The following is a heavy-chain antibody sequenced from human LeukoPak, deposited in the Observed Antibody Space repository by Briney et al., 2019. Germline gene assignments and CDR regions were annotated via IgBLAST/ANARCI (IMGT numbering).Heavy chain of an antibody. V-gene: IGHV4-59*01. J-gene: IGHJ5*02. CDR3: ARGPYDFWSGLNWFDP. CDR2: IYYSGST. CDR1: GGSISSYY. D-gene: IGHD3-3*01. Sequence: SETLSLTCTVSGGSISSYYWSWIRQPPGKGLEWIGYIYYSGSTNYNPSLKRRVTISVDTSKNQFSLKLSSVTAADTAVYYCARGPYDFWSGLNWFDPWGQGTLVTVSS.